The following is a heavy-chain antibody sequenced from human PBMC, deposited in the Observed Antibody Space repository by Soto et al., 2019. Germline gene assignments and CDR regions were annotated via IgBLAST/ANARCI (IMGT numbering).Heavy chain of an antibody. D-gene: IGHD1-7*01. CDR2: INAGNGNT. V-gene: IGHV1-3*01. J-gene: IGHJ4*02. CDR3: ARDPPRTGTTRY. Sequence: ASVKVSCKASGYTFTSYAMHWVRQAPGQRLEWMGWINAGNGNTKYSQKFQGRVTITRDTSASTAYMELSSLRSDDTAVYYWARDPPRTGTTRYWGQGTLVTVSS. CDR1: GYTFTSYA.